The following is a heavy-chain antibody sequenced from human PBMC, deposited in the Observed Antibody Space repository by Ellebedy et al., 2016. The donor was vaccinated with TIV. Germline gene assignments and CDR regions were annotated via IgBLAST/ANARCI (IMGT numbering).Heavy chain of an antibody. J-gene: IGHJ3*02. V-gene: IGHV3-7*04. CDR3: ARADYGGNPAAFDI. CDR2: IKQDGSEK. Sequence: GGSLRLSXAASGFTFSSYWMSWVRQAPGKGLEWVANIKQDGSEKYYVDSVKGRFTISRDNAKNSLYLQMNSLRAEDTAVYYCARADYGGNPAAFDIWGQGTMVTVSS. CDR1: GFTFSSYW. D-gene: IGHD4-23*01.